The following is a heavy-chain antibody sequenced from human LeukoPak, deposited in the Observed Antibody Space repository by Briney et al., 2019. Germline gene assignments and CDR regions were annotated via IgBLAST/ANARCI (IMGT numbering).Heavy chain of an antibody. D-gene: IGHD6-19*01. J-gene: IGHJ4*02. CDR1: GFTFSRHW. Sequence: GGTLRLSCAASGFTFSRHWMHWVRQAPGKGLFWVSRINSDGSSTSFADSVKGRFTVSRDNAKNTLYLQMNSLRAEDTAVYYCAGGPSSGWTGLDYWGQGTLVTVSS. V-gene: IGHV3-74*01. CDR2: INSDGSST. CDR3: AGGPSSGWTGLDY.